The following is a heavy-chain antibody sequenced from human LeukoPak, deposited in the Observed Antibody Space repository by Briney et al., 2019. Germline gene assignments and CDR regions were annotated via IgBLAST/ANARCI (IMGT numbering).Heavy chain of an antibody. D-gene: IGHD4-17*01. CDR2: IRYDGSNK. J-gene: IGHJ4*02. V-gene: IGHV3-30*02. CDR3: AKGPHDYGDYEPLDY. CDR1: GFTFSSYG. Sequence: GGSLRLSCAASGFTFSSYGIHWVRQAPGKGLEWVALIRYDGSNKYYADSVKGRFTLSRDNSKNTLYLQMNSLRAEDTAVYYCAKGPHDYGDYEPLDYWGRGTLVTVSS.